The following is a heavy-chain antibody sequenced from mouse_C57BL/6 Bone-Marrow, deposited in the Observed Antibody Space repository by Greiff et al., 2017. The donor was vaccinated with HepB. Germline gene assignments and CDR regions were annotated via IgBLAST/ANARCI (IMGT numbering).Heavy chain of an antibody. J-gene: IGHJ4*01. CDR1: GYTFTSYW. CDR3: ARSLYYYGSSYYPYAMDY. CDR2: IDPSDSET. D-gene: IGHD1-1*01. V-gene: IGHV1-52*01. Sequence: QVQLQQPGAELVRPGSSVKLSCKASGYTFTSYWMHWVKQRPIQGLEWIGNIDPSDSETHYNQKFKDKATLTVDKSSSTAYMQLSSLTSEDSAVYFCARSLYYYGSSYYPYAMDYWGQGTSVTVSS.